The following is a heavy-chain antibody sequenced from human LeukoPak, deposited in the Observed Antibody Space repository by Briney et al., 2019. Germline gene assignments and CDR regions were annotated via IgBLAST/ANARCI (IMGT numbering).Heavy chain of an antibody. CDR2: ISGSGGST. CDR3: AKGYYDYVWGSYYFDY. D-gene: IGHD3-16*01. J-gene: IGHJ4*02. CDR1: GFTFSSYA. V-gene: IGHV3-23*01. Sequence: GGSLRLSCAASGFTFSSYAMSWVRQAPGKGLEWVSAISGSGGSTFYADSVKGRFTISRDNSKNTLYLQMNSLRAEDTAVYYCAKGYYDYVWGSYYFDYWGQGTLVTVSS.